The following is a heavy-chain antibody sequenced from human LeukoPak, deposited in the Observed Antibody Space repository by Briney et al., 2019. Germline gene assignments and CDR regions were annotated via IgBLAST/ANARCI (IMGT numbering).Heavy chain of an antibody. CDR1: GGSITTAGYY. J-gene: IGHJ5*02. CDR2: INHSGST. V-gene: IGHV4-34*01. D-gene: IGHD1-7*01. Sequence: SETLSLTCTVSGGSITTAGYYWSWIRQPPGKGLEWIGEINHSGSTNYNPSLKSRVTISVDTSKNQFSLKLSSVTAADTAVYYCASRYNWNYAWVWFDPWGQGTLVTVSS. CDR3: ASRYNWNYAWVWFDP.